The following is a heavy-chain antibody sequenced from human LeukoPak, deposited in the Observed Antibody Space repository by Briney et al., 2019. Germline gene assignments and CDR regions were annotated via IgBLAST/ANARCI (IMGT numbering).Heavy chain of an antibody. D-gene: IGHD3-16*02. V-gene: IGHV1-2*02. J-gene: IGHJ4*02. CDR1: GYTFTGYY. CDR3: ARDRNILLGESSSVY. CDR2: INPDSGGP. Sequence: ASVKVSFKASGYTFTGYYMYWVRQAPGQGLEWMGWINPDSGGPNNAQKFQGRVTMTRDTSISTAYMELSRLRSDDTAVYYCARDRNILLGESSSVYWGQGTLWTASS.